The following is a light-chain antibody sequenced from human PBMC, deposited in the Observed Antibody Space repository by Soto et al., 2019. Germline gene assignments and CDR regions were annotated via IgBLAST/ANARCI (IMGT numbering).Light chain of an antibody. CDR1: QSVSSN. V-gene: IGKV3-15*01. CDR2: GAS. Sequence: EIVMTQSPATLSVSPGERATLSCRASQSVSSNLARYQQKPGQAPRLLIYGASTRATSIPTRFRGSGSGTEFTLTISSLQSEDFAVYYCQHYNNWPRTFGQGTKVEIK. J-gene: IGKJ1*01. CDR3: QHYNNWPRT.